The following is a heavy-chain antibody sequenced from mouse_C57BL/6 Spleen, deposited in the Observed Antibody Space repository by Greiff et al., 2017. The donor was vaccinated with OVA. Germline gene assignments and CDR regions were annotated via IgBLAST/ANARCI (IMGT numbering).Heavy chain of an antibody. CDR3: VRHGTGTDY. D-gene: IGHD4-1*01. CDR1: GFSFTTYA. V-gene: IGHV10-1*01. J-gene: IGHJ2*01. Sequence: EVKLMESGGGLVQPKGSLKLSCAASGFSFTTYAMNWVRQAPGKGLEWVARIRSKSNNYATYYADSVKDRFTISRDDSESMLYLQMNNLKTEDTAMYYCVRHGTGTDYWGQGTTLPVSS. CDR2: IRSKSNNYAT.